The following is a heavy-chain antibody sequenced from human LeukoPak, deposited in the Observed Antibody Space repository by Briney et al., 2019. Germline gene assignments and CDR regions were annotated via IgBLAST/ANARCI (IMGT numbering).Heavy chain of an antibody. J-gene: IGHJ3*02. Sequence: ASVKVSCKASGYTFTSYGISWVRQAPGQGLEWMGWISAYNGNTNYAQKLQGRVTMTTDTSTSTAYMELRSLRSDDTAVYYCARFQCTSCSPQLWLVAGAFDIWGQGTMVTVSS. CDR2: ISAYNGNT. CDR3: ARFQCTSCSPQLWLVAGAFDI. V-gene: IGHV1-18*01. CDR1: GYTFTSYG. D-gene: IGHD5-18*01.